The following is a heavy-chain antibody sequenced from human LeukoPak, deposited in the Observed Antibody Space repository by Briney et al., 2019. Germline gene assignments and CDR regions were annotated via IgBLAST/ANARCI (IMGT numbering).Heavy chain of an antibody. CDR2: ISYDGSNK. J-gene: IGHJ5*02. CDR3: AREDCSSTSCLWENWFDP. Sequence: PGGSLRLSCAASGFTFSSYAMHWVRQAPGKGLEWVAVISYDGSNKYYADSVKGRFTISRDNSKNTLYLQMNSPRAEDTAVYYCAREDCSSTSCLWENWFDPWGQGTLVTVSS. V-gene: IGHV3-30*04. D-gene: IGHD2-2*01. CDR1: GFTFSSYA.